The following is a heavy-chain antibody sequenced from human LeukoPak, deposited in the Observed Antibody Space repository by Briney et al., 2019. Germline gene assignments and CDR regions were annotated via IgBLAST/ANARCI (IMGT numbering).Heavy chain of an antibody. CDR3: AREVYYDIPGPYYYYYYMDV. Sequence: SETLSLTCAVSGGSISSSNWWSWVRQPPGKGLEWIGEIYHSGSTNYNPSLKSRVTISVDTSKNQFSLKLSSVTAADTAVYYCAREVYYDIPGPYYYYYYMDVWGKGTTVTVSS. CDR2: IYHSGST. D-gene: IGHD3-22*01. CDR1: GGSISSSNW. J-gene: IGHJ6*03. V-gene: IGHV4-4*02.